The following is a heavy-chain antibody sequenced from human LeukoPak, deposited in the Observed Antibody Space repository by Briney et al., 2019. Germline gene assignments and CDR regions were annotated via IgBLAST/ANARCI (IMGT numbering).Heavy chain of an antibody. CDR1: GFTFSSYS. CDR2: ISGDGGST. D-gene: IGHD1-26*01. V-gene: IGHV3-43*02. CDR3: AKTFRSGSYLDAFDI. J-gene: IGHJ3*02. Sequence: GGSLRLSCAASGFTFSSYSMNWVRQAPGKGLEWVSLISGDGGSTYYADSVKGRFTISRDNSKNSLYLQMNSLRTEDTALYYRAKTFRSGSYLDAFDIWGQGTMVTVSS.